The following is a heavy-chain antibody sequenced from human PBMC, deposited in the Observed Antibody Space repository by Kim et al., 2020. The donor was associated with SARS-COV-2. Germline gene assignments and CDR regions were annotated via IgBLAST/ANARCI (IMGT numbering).Heavy chain of an antibody. Sequence: SETLSHTCTVSGGSISTYYWSWIRQPPGQGLEWIGYIYYSGSTNYNPSLKSRVTISVDTSKNQFSLHLTSATAADTAVYYCARADYTGSGSGIDYWGQGT. CDR1: GGSISTYY. CDR2: IYYSGST. CDR3: ARADYTGSGSGIDY. D-gene: IGHD3-10*01. J-gene: IGHJ4*02. V-gene: IGHV4-59*08.